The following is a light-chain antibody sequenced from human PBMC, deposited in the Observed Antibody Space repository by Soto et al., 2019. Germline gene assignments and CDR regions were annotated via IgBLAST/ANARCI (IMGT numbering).Light chain of an antibody. CDR3: ALYLGGGITV. CDR1: SGSVSITSY. V-gene: IGLV8-61*01. J-gene: IGLJ3*02. CDR2: STN. Sequence: QAVVTQEPSISVSPGGTVTLTCCLTSGSVSITSYPSWFQQTPGQAPRTLIYSTNTRSSGVSDRFSGSILGGKAALTITGAQAADESDYYCALYLGGGITVFGGGTKLTVL.